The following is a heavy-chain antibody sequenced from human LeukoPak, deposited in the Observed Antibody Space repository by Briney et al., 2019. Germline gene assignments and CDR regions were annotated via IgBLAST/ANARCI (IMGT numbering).Heavy chain of an antibody. CDR1: GFTFSSYA. Sequence: PGGSLRLSCAASGFTFSSYAMHWVRQAPGKGLEWLAVISYDGSNKYYADSVKGRFTISRDNSKNTLYLQMNSLRAEDTAVYYCARDYYGSGSGIDYWGQGTLVTVSS. CDR3: ARDYYGSGSGIDY. V-gene: IGHV3-30-3*01. J-gene: IGHJ4*02. D-gene: IGHD3-10*01. CDR2: ISYDGSNK.